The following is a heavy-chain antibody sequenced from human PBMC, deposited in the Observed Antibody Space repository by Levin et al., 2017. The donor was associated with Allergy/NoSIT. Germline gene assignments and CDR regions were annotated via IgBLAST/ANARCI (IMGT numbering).Heavy chain of an antibody. CDR3: VRGSSWSDF. V-gene: IGHV3-7*01. J-gene: IGHJ4*02. CDR2: INEDGSGK. Sequence: GESLKISCAASGFTFSSYWMSWVRQAPGKGLEWVANINEDGSGKTYVDSVKGRFTISRDNAKTSLSLQMNSLRADDTSIYYCVRGSSWSDFWGQGTLVTVSS. CDR1: GFTFSSYW. D-gene: IGHD6-13*01.